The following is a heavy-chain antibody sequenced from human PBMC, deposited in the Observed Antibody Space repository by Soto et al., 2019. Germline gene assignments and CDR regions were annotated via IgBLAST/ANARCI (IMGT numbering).Heavy chain of an antibody. Sequence: GGSLRLSCSASGFTFSSYAMHWVRQAPGKGLEYVSAISSNGGSTYYADSVKGRFTIPRDNSKNTLYLQMSSLRAEDTAVYYCVKARVFELLYFDYWGQGTLVTV. J-gene: IGHJ4*02. CDR3: VKARVFELLYFDY. CDR1: GFTFSSYA. CDR2: ISSNGGST. V-gene: IGHV3-64D*06. D-gene: IGHD2-15*01.